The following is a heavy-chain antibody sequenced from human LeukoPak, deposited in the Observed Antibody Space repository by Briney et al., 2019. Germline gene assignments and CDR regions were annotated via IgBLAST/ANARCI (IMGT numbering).Heavy chain of an antibody. CDR1: GFTFSSYA. CDR2: ISYDGSNK. V-gene: IGHV3-30-3*01. CDR3: ARGMGDGPGSFDPAPADY. J-gene: IGHJ4*02. D-gene: IGHD1-26*01. Sequence: PGGSLRLSCAASGFTFSSYAMHWVRQAPGKRLEWVAVISYDGSNKYYADSVKGRFTISRDNSKNTLYLQMNSLRAEDTAVYYCARGMGDGPGSFDPAPADYWGQGTLVTVSS.